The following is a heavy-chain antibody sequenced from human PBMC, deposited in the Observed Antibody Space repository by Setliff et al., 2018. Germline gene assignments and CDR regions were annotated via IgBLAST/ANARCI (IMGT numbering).Heavy chain of an antibody. CDR1: GASINSHY. CDR2: FFYSGDS. D-gene: IGHD3-10*01. V-gene: IGHV4-59*11. CDR3: ARDRSYYASGSFTKWFDY. Sequence: SETLSLTCTVSGASINSHYWSWIRQHPGKGLEWIGLFFYSGDSRYNPSLKSRVTMSVDASRNQFSLKLSSVTAADTAIYYCARDRSYYASGSFTKWFDYWGQGTLVTVSS. J-gene: IGHJ4*02.